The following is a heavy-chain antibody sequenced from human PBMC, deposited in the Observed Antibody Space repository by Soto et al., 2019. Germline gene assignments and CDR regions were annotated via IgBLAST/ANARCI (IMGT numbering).Heavy chain of an antibody. D-gene: IGHD2-15*01. Sequence: GGSLRLSCAASGFTFSDYYMSWIRQAPGKGLEWVSYISSSGSTIYYAGSVKGRFTISRDNAKNSLYLQMNSLRAEDTAVYYCARERIPRRTPGNWVDPWGQGTLVTVSS. CDR1: GFTFSDYY. J-gene: IGHJ5*02. V-gene: IGHV3-11*01. CDR3: ARERIPRRTPGNWVDP. CDR2: ISSSGSTI.